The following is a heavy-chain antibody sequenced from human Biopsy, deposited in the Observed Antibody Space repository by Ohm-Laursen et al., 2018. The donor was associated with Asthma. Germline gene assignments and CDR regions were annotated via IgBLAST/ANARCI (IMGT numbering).Heavy chain of an antibody. V-gene: IGHV1-24*01. J-gene: IGHJ4*02. CDR1: GYSLTDLS. CDR3: ASDFPKDYVRYNFQF. Sequence: ASVKVSCKISGYSLTDLSMHWVRQAPGEGLEWMGGHDHEEGGTVNARRFQGGVTMTEDTSTDTAYMELSSLSSDDTAVYYCASDFPKDYVRYNFQFWGQGTLVTVSS. CDR2: HDHEEGGT. D-gene: IGHD4-17*01.